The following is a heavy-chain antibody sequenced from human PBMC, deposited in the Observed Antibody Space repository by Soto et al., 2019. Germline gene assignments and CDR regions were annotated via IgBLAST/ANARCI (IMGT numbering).Heavy chain of an antibody. CDR1: GFTFSSYA. D-gene: IGHD6-19*01. V-gene: IGHV3-23*01. CDR2: ISGSDGST. Sequence: LSLSCAASGFTFSSYAMSWVRQAPGKGLEWVSTISGSDGSTYYADSVKGRFTISRDNSKNTLYLQMNSLRAEDTAVYYCAKAYSSGWYYFDYWGQGTLVTVSS. CDR3: AKAYSSGWYYFDY. J-gene: IGHJ4*02.